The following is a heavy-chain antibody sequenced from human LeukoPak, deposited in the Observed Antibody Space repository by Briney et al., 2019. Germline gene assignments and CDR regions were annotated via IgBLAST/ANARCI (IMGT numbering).Heavy chain of an antibody. V-gene: IGHV3-9*01. D-gene: IGHD5-18*01. J-gene: IGHJ4*02. Sequence: SLRLSCAASGFTFDDYAMHWVRQAPGKGLEWVSGISWNSGSIGYADSVKGRFTISRDNAKNSLYLQMNSLRAEDTALYYCAKDFRYSYGYFDYWGQGTLVTVSS. CDR1: GFTFDDYA. CDR2: ISWNSGSI. CDR3: AKDFRYSYGYFDY.